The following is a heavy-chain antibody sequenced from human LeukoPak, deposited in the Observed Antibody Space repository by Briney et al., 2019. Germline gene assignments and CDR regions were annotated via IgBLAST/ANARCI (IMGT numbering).Heavy chain of an antibody. CDR3: AKSRTYDVWSGYFFDY. CDR1: GFTVSSNY. CDR2: IYSGGST. V-gene: IGHV3-53*01. D-gene: IGHD3-3*01. J-gene: IGHJ4*02. Sequence: PGGSLRLSCAASGFTVSSNYMSWVRQAPGKGLEWVSVIYSGGSTYYADSVKGRFTISRDNSKNTLYLQMNSLRAEDTAVYYCAKSRTYDVWSGYFFDYWGQGTLVTVSS.